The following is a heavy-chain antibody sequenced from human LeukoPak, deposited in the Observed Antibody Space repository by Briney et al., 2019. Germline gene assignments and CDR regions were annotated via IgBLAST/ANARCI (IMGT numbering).Heavy chain of an antibody. CDR2: IIPIFGTT. D-gene: IGHD6-13*01. CDR1: GYSFTSSA. Sequence: GASVKVSCKASGYSFTSSAISWVRQAPGQGLEWMGGIIPIFGTTNYAQKFQDRVTITADKSTSTAYMELSSLRSEGTAVYYCARVVGLTGYSSSWYSGYYYYMDVWGKGTTVTVSS. J-gene: IGHJ6*03. V-gene: IGHV1-69*06. CDR3: ARVVGLTGYSSSWYSGYYYYMDV.